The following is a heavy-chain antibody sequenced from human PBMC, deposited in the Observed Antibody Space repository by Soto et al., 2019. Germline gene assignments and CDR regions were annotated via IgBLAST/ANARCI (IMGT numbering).Heavy chain of an antibody. Sequence: GGSLRLSCAASGFPFSDYYMSWIRQAPGRGLEWVSHITNSGSTKYYADSVKGRFTISRDNAKNSLFLQMNSLRAEDTAVYYCARTLAARFDYWGQGTPVTVSS. CDR3: ARTLAARFDY. CDR2: ITNSGSTK. V-gene: IGHV3-11*01. CDR1: GFPFSDYY. J-gene: IGHJ4*02. D-gene: IGHD6-6*01.